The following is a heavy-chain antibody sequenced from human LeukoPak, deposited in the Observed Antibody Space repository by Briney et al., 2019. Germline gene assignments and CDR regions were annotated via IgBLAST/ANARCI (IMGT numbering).Heavy chain of an antibody. CDR1: GYTFTGYC. D-gene: IGHD6-19*01. CDR2: INPNSGGT. Sequence: ASVKVSCKASGYTFTGYCMHWVRQAPGQGLEWMGWINPNSGGTNYAQKFQGRVTMTRDTSISTAYMELSRLRSDDTAVYYCARRASGWFPFDYWGQGTLVTVSS. J-gene: IGHJ4*02. CDR3: ARRASGWFPFDY. V-gene: IGHV1-2*02.